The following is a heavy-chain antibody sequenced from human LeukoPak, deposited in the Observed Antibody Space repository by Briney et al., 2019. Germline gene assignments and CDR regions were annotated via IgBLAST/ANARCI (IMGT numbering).Heavy chain of an antibody. D-gene: IGHD2-15*01. CDR1: GGSISSYY. CDR2: IYTSGST. Sequence: SETLSLTCTVCGGSISSYYWSWIRQPAGKGLEWIGRIYTSGSTNYNPSLKSRVTMSVDTSKNEFSLKLSSVTKANSAASYYAADYEVVAHAANWFDSWSQGTLVTVSS. J-gene: IGHJ5*01. CDR3: AADYEVVAHAANWFDS. V-gene: IGHV4-4*07.